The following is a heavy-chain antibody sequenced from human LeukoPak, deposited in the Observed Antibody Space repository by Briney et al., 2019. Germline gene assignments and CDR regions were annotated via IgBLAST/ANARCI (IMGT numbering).Heavy chain of an antibody. D-gene: IGHD3-22*01. J-gene: IGHJ4*02. CDR3: ASLRDYYDSSATPRYYFDY. CDR1: GYTFTSYY. V-gene: IGHV1-46*01. Sequence: ASVKVSCKASGYTFTSYYMHWVRQAPGQGLEWMGIINPSGGSTSYAQKFQGRVTITRNTSISTAYMELSSLRSEDTAVYYCASLRDYYDSSATPRYYFDYWGQGTLVTVSS. CDR2: INPSGGST.